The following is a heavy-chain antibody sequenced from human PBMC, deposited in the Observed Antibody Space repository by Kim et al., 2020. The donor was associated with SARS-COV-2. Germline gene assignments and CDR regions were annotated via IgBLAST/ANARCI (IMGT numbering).Heavy chain of an antibody. V-gene: IGHV3-11*03. D-gene: IGHD6-19*01. Sequence: YADSVKGRFTISRDNAKNSLYLQMNSLRAEDTAVYYCARRVAVAANFDYWGQGTLVTVSS. J-gene: IGHJ4*02. CDR3: ARRVAVAANFDY.